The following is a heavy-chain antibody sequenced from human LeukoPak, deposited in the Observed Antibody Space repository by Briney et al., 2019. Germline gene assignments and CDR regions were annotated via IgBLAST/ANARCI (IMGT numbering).Heavy chain of an antibody. J-gene: IGHJ5*02. CDR3: VRREVGATLRFNP. D-gene: IGHD1-26*01. CDR2: IYPADSDA. Sequence: GESLKISCKASGYTFTNYWIGWVRQMPGKGLEWVGLIYPADSDARYSPSFEGQVTISADKSISTAYLHWSSLKASDTAMYYCVRREVGATLRFNPWGQGTLVTVSS. V-gene: IGHV5-51*01. CDR1: GYTFTNYW.